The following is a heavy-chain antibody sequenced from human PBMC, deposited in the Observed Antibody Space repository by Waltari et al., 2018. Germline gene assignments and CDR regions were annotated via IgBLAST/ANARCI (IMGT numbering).Heavy chain of an antibody. V-gene: IGHV3-53*01. Sequence: EVQLVESGGGLIQPGGSLRLSCAASGFTVSSNYMSWVRQAPGKGLAWVSVIYSGGSKYYADSVKGRFTISRDNSKNTLYLQMNSLRAEDTAVYYCARTPSIAAPLDYWGQGTLVTVSS. CDR1: GFTVSSNY. J-gene: IGHJ4*02. D-gene: IGHD6-6*01. CDR3: ARTPSIAAPLDY. CDR2: IYSGGSK.